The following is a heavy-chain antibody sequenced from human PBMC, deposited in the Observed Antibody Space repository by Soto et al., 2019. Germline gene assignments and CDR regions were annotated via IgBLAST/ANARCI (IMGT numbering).Heavy chain of an antibody. J-gene: IGHJ4*02. CDR1: GGSFIGYY. D-gene: IGHD3-22*01. V-gene: IGHV4-34*01. CDR3: ARGTSMIVEVQRDAPDKYYFDS. CDR2: IDHSGST. Sequence: SETLSLTCAVYGGSFIGYYCIFIRHPPFKGLEWIGEIDHSGSTNSNPSLKSRVTMSVDTSKNQFSLKLNSVTAADTAVYYCARGTSMIVEVQRDAPDKYYFDSWGQGTLVTVSS.